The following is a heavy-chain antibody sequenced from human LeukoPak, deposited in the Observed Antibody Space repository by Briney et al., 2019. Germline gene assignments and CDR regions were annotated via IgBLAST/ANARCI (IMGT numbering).Heavy chain of an antibody. CDR3: ARREMATISFMVGAFDI. J-gene: IGHJ3*02. V-gene: IGHV4-61*02. CDR1: GGSISSGGYY. D-gene: IGHD5-24*01. Sequence: PSETLSLTCTVSGGSISSGGYYWSWIRQPAGKGLEWIGRVYTSGSTNYNPSLKSQVTISVDTSKNQFSLKLSSVTAADTAVYYCARREMATISFMVGAFDIWGQGTMVTVSS. CDR2: VYTSGST.